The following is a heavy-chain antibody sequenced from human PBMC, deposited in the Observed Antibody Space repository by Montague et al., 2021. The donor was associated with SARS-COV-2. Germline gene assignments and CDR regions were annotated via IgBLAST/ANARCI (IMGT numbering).Heavy chain of an antibody. Sequence: SETLSLTCTVSGASISNSIYYWGWICQPPGKGLEWIGSIYYTGSTYYNPSLKSRVTISMNTSNNQFFLKLTSVTAADTAVYYCARPGRGYSYGLDAFEVWGQGTMVTVSS. CDR1: GASISNSIYY. CDR3: ARPGRGYSYGLDAFEV. CDR2: IYYTGST. D-gene: IGHD5-18*01. J-gene: IGHJ3*01. V-gene: IGHV4-39*01.